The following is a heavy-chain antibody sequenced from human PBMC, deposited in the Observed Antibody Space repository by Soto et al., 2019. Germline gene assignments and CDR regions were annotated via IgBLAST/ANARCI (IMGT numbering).Heavy chain of an antibody. Sequence: SETLSLTCAVYGGSFSGYYWSWIRQPPGKGLEWIGEINHSGSTNYNPSLKSRVTISVDTSKNQFSLKLSSVTAADTAVYYCAREDIVANYYGMDVWGQGTTVTVSS. V-gene: IGHV4-34*01. CDR3: AREDIVANYYGMDV. J-gene: IGHJ6*02. CDR1: GGSFSGYY. CDR2: INHSGST. D-gene: IGHD2-15*01.